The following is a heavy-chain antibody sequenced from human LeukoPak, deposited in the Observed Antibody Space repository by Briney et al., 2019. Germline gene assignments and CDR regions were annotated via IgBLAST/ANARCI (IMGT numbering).Heavy chain of an antibody. D-gene: IGHD2-2*02. CDR2: ICGNAACT. J-gene: IGHJ4*02. CDR1: GFTFINYA. CDR3: ARHLATSGSYPLDY. Sequence: SGGSLRLSCAASGFTFINYAMSWVRQAPGRGLEWVSVICGNAACTLYADSVKGRFIISRDNSRNTMYLYLQMNSLRAEETAVYYCARHLATSGSYPLDYWGQGTPVTVSS. V-gene: IGHV3-23*01.